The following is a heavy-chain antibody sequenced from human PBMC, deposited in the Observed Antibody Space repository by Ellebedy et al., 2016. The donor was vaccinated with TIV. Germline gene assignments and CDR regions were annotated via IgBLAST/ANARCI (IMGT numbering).Heavy chain of an antibody. D-gene: IGHD2-15*01. CDR3: ARALGYCSGGSCYEVRLDY. Sequence: MPSETLSLTCTVSGGSISSYYGSWIRQPPGKGLEWIGDIYYSGSSNYNPSLKSRVTISVDTSKNQSSLKLSSVTAADTAVYYCARALGYCSGGSCYEVRLDYWGQGTLVTVSS. CDR2: IYYSGSS. CDR1: GGSISSYY. V-gene: IGHV4-59*01. J-gene: IGHJ4*02.